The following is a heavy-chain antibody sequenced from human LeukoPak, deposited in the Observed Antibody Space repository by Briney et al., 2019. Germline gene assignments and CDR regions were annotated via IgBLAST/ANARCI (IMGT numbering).Heavy chain of an antibody. Sequence: PSETLSLTCTVSGGSISSGSYYWSWIRQPAGKGLEWIGRIYPSGSTNYNPSLKSRVTISVDRSKNQFSLMLRSVTAADTAVYYCARGVGSSESNWFDPWGQGTLATVSS. CDR2: IYPSGST. J-gene: IGHJ5*02. CDR1: GGSISSGSYY. CDR3: ARGVGSSESNWFDP. D-gene: IGHD1-26*01. V-gene: IGHV4-61*02.